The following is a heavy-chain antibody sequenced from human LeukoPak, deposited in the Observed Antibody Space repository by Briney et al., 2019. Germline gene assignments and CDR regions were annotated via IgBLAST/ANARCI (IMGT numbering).Heavy chain of an antibody. Sequence: PSETLSLTCTVSGGSISSYYWSWIRQPPGKGLEWIGYIYYSGSTNYNPSLKSRVTISVDTSKNQFSLKLSSVTAADTAVYYCARSAEYYYDSSGYQARYYFDYWGQGTLVTVSS. J-gene: IGHJ4*02. D-gene: IGHD3-22*01. V-gene: IGHV4-59*08. CDR2: IYYSGST. CDR1: GGSISSYY. CDR3: ARSAEYYYDSSGYQARYYFDY.